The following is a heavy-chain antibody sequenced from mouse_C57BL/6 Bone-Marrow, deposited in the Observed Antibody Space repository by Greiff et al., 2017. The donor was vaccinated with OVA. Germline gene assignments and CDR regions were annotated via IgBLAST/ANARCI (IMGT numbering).Heavy chain of an antibody. Sequence: QVQLQQPGAELVKPGASVKLSCKASGYTFTSYWMQWVKQRPGQGLEWIGEIDPSDSYTTYNQKFKGKATLTVDKSSSTAYMQLSSLTSEDSALYCCASYSNYGYWGQGPTLPVSS. V-gene: IGHV1-50*01. CDR1: GYTFTSYW. D-gene: IGHD2-5*01. J-gene: IGHJ2*01. CDR2: IDPSDSYT. CDR3: ASYSNYGY.